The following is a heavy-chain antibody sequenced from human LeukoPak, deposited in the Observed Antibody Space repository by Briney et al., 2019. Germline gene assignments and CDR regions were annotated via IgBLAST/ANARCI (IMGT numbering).Heavy chain of an antibody. J-gene: IGHJ4*02. CDR2: FDPGDGEP. CDR3: ATVSCSSTSCYEEKYYFDY. CDR1: VSTLTELS. V-gene: IGHV1-24*01. D-gene: IGHD2-2*01. Sequence: ASLKVSCKVSVSTLTELSMHWVPQAPGKRLEGRGGFDPGDGEPIYAQKFQGRVTMTEDTSTDTAYMELSSLRSEDTAVYYCATVSCSSTSCYEEKYYFDYWGQGTLVTVSS.